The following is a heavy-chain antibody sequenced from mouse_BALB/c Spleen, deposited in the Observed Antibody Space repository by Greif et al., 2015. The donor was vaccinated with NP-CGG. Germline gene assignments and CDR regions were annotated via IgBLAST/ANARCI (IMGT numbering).Heavy chain of an antibody. Sequence: VKLLESGAELAKPGASVKMSCKASGYTFTSYWMHWVKQRPGQGLEWIGYINPSTGYTEYNQKFKDKATLTADKSSSTAYMQLSSLTSEDSAVYYCASYYYGGSYAMDYWGQGTSVTVSS. CDR2: INPSTGYT. J-gene: IGHJ4*01. CDR1: GYTFTSYW. V-gene: IGHV1-7*01. CDR3: ASYYYGGSYAMDY. D-gene: IGHD1-1*01.